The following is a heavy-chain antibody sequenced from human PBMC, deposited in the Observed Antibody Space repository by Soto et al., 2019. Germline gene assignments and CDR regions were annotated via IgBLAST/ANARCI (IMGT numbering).Heavy chain of an antibody. CDR1: GFTFSSYA. J-gene: IGHJ6*04. D-gene: IGHD2-2*01. CDR2: LSGSGSST. CDR3: AEERVVVLAAMAGGGDYYYGMDV. Sequence: EVQLLESGGGLVQPGGSLRLSCAASGFTFSSYAVSWVRQAPGKGLEWVSALSGSGSSTYYADSVKGRFTISRDTSKNTRELQMGSRRAEDGAVYYCAEERVVVLAAMAGGGDYYYGMDVCGKGTTVTVSS. V-gene: IGHV3-23*01.